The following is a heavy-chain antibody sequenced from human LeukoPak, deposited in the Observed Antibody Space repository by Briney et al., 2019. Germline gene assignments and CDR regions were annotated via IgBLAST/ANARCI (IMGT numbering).Heavy chain of an antibody. V-gene: IGHV4-39*01. CDR3: ARRAGDYSHPYDY. D-gene: IGHD4-17*01. CDR2: IYYGENT. CDR1: GGSISSGPYY. Sequence: SETLSLTCTVSGGSISSGPYYWGWIRQPPGEGLEWIGNIYYGENTYYNPSLKRRVTISIDTSKNQFYLKLSSLTAADTAVYYCARRAGDYSHPYDYWGQGTLVTVSS. J-gene: IGHJ4*02.